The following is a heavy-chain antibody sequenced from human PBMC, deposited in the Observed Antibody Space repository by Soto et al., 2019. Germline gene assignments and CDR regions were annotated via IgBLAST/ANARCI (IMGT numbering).Heavy chain of an antibody. CDR1: GGSISSSSYY. Sequence: QLQLQESGPGLVKPSETLSLTCTVSGGSISSSSYYWGWIRQPPGKGLEWIGSIYYSGNTYYNPSPKSRVTISVDTSKNHFSLKLSSVTAADTAVYYCARLIGYCSSTSCYFVYWGQGTLVTVSS. D-gene: IGHD2-2*01. CDR3: ARLIGYCSSTSCYFVY. CDR2: IYYSGNT. V-gene: IGHV4-39*02. J-gene: IGHJ4*02.